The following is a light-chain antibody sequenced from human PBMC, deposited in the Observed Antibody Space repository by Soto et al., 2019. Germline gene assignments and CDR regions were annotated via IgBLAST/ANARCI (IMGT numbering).Light chain of an antibody. CDR2: DVS. CDR1: SSDIGGYNY. Sequence: QSVLTQPASVSGAPGQSITISCTGTSSDIGGYNYVSWYQQLPGKVPILIIYDVSNRPSGVSDRFSGSKSGNAASLTISGLQAEDEADYYCSSYTSTSTLYVFGTGTKLTV. V-gene: IGLV2-14*03. CDR3: SSYTSTSTLYV. J-gene: IGLJ1*01.